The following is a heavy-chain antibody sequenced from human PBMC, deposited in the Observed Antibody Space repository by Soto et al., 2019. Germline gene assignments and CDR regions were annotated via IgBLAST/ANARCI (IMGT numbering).Heavy chain of an antibody. CDR2: INAGNGNT. J-gene: IGHJ5*02. Sequence: QVQLVQSGAAVKTPRASVKVSCKASGYTFTSYAMHWVRQAPGQRPEWMGWINAGNGNTKYSQKFQGRITITRDTSASTAYMELSSLRSEDTAVYYCAAVDEARTHVGWFDPWCQGTLVTV. D-gene: IGHD6-6*01. V-gene: IGHV1-3*01. CDR3: AAVDEARTHVGWFDP. CDR1: GYTFTSYA.